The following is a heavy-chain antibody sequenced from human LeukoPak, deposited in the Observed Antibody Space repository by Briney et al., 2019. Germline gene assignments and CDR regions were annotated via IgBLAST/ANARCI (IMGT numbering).Heavy chain of an antibody. CDR3: ARDLVPVYCSSTSCYWVPFDY. V-gene: IGHV3-7*03. CDR1: GFTFSSYW. J-gene: IGHJ4*02. Sequence: GGSLRLSCAASGFTFSSYWMSWVRQAPGKGLEWVANIKQDGSEKYYVDSVKGRFTISRDNAKNSLYLQMNSLRAEDTAVYYCARDLVPVYCSSTSCYWVPFDYWGQGTLVTVSS. CDR2: IKQDGSEK. D-gene: IGHD2-2*01.